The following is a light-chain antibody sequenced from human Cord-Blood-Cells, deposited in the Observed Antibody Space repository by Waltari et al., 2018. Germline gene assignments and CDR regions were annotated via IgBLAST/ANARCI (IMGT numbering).Light chain of an antibody. V-gene: IGKV1-39*01. Sequence: DIQLTQSSYSLSASVGDRVTITCRASQSISSYLNWYQQKPGKAPKLLIYAASSWQSGVPSRFSGSGSGTDFTLTISSLQPEDFATYYCQQNYSTPPAFGGGTKVEIK. J-gene: IGKJ4*01. CDR1: QSISSY. CDR2: AAS. CDR3: QQNYSTPPA.